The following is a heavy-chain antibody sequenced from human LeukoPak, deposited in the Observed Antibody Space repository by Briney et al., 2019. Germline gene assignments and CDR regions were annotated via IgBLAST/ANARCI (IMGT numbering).Heavy chain of an antibody. D-gene: IGHD1-7*01. CDR3: ARSSRELGGYAPWELMPPFDY. Sequence: GGSLRLSCAASGFTFGSYGMSWVRQAPGKGLEWVSGISGSGGSTYYADSVKGRFTISRDNSKNTLYLKMNSLRAEDTAVYYCARSSRELGGYAPWELMPPFDYWGQGTLVTVSS. CDR2: ISGSGGST. J-gene: IGHJ4*02. V-gene: IGHV3-23*01. CDR1: GFTFGSYG.